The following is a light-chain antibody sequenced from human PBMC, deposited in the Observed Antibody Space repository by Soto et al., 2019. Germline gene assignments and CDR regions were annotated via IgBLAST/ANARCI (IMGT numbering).Light chain of an antibody. CDR2: GAS. J-gene: IGKJ2*01. CDR3: QHRYT. Sequence: EMVMTQSPATLSVSPGERATLSCRASQSVSSNLAWYQQKPGQAPRLLIYGASTRATGIPARFSGSGSGTEFTLTISSLQSEDFAVYYCQHRYTFGQGTKLEIK. CDR1: QSVSSN. V-gene: IGKV3-15*01.